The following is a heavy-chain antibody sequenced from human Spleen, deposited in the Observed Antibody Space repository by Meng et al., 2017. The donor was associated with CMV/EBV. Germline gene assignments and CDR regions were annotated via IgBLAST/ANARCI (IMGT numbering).Heavy chain of an antibody. J-gene: IGHJ6*02. CDR1: GGSISSGGYY. V-gene: IGHV4-31*03. CDR2: IFYTGST. Sequence: SETLSLTCTVSGGSISSGGYYWSWIRQHPGKGLEWIGHIFYTGSTYYNQFLKSRVTISVDTSKNQFSLKLSSVTAADTAVYYCAREWQQLPMDVWGQGTTVTVSS. D-gene: IGHD6-13*01. CDR3: AREWQQLPMDV.